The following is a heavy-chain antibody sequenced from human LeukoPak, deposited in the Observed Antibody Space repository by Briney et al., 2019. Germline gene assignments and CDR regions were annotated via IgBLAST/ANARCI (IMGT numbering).Heavy chain of an antibody. CDR2: IRYDGSNK. J-gene: IGHJ6*03. Sequence: GGSLRLSCAASGFTFSNAWMSWVRQAPGKGLEWVAFIRYDGSNKYYADSVKGRFTISRDNSKNTLYLQMNSLRAEDTAVYYCANTPQPLFGGSYHMDVWGKGTTVTVSS. CDR3: ANTPQPLFGGSYHMDV. D-gene: IGHD3-10*02. V-gene: IGHV3-30*02. CDR1: GFTFSNAW.